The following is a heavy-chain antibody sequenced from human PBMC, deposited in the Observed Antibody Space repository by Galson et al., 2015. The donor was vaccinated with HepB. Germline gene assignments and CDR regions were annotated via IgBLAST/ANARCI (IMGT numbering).Heavy chain of an antibody. V-gene: IGHV3-74*01. CDR1: RFSIRNNW. CDR2: INEDGSTT. J-gene: IGHJ4*02. CDR3: SRDTFGPYDY. D-gene: IGHD3-16*01. Sequence: SLRLSCAASRFSIRNNWMHWVRQVPGKGLVWVSRINEDGSTTNYADSVKGRFTISKDNAKNTLHLQMNNLRAEDTAVYYCSRDTFGPYDYWGQGTLVTVSS.